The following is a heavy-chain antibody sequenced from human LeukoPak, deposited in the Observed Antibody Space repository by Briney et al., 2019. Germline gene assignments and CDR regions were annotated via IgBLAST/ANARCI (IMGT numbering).Heavy chain of an antibody. Sequence: SETLSLTCAVYGGSFSGYYWSWIRQPPGKGLEWIGEINHSGSTNYNPSLKSRVTISVDTSKNQFSLKLGSVTAADTAVYYCASEEVVVAHKNAFDIWGQGTMVTVSS. J-gene: IGHJ3*02. V-gene: IGHV4-34*01. CDR1: GGSFSGYY. D-gene: IGHD3-22*01. CDR2: INHSGST. CDR3: ASEEVVVAHKNAFDI.